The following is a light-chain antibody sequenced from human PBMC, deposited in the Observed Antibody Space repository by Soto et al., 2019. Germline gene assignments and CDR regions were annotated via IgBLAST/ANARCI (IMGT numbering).Light chain of an antibody. CDR2: AAS. J-gene: IGKJ4*01. V-gene: IGKV1-39*01. Sequence: DIQMTQSPSSLSASVGDRVTITCRARQSISSYLNWYQQKPGKAPKLLIYAASSVQSWVPSRFSGSGSGTDFTLTISSRKTEDFATYYLHQSYSTLALTFGGGTKVEIK. CDR1: QSISSY. CDR3: HQSYSTLALT.